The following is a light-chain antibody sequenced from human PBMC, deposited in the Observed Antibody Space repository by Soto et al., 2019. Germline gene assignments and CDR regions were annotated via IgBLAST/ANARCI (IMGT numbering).Light chain of an antibody. V-gene: IGLV2-8*01. J-gene: IGLJ3*02. CDR3: SSYAGSNNWV. CDR2: EVT. CDR1: SSDVGGYNY. Sequence: QSALTQPPSASGSPGQSVAFSFTGTSSDVGGYNYVSWYQQHPGRAPKLIIYEVTKRPSGVPDRFSGSKSGNTASLTVSGLQAEDEADYYCSSYAGSNNWVFGGGTQLTVL.